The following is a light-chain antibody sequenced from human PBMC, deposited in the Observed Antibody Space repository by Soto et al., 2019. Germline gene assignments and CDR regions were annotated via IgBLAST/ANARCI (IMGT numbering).Light chain of an antibody. CDR2: AAS. J-gene: IGKJ2*01. Sequence: DIQLTQSPSFLSASVGDRVTITCRASQGISSYLAWYQQKPGKAPKLLIYAASTLQSGVPSRFSGSGSGTEVTLTISSLQPEDFATYYCQQLHSYPPYTFGQGTKLEIK. V-gene: IGKV1-9*01. CDR1: QGISSY. CDR3: QQLHSYPPYT.